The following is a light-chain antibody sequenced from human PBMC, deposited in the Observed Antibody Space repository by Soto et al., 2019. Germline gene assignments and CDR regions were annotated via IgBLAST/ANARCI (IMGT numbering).Light chain of an antibody. CDR3: CSYAGSSTLV. CDR2: EVS. V-gene: IGLV2-23*02. J-gene: IGLJ3*02. Sequence: QSALTQPAYVSGSPGQSITISCTGTSSDVGSYDLVSWYQQYPGTAPKLMIYEVSKRPSGVSNRFSGSRSGNTASLTISGLQAEDEADYYCCSYAGSSTLVFGGGTKVTVL. CDR1: SSDVGSYDL.